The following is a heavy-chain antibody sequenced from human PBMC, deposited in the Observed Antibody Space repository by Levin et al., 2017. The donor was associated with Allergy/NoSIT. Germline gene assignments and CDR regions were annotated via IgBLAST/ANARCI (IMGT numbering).Heavy chain of an antibody. V-gene: IGHV3-30-3*01. J-gene: IGHJ6*02. CDR2: ISYDGSNK. CDR3: ARAGGSGSYYNPLLYYYYGMDV. Sequence: SCAASGFTFSSYAMHWVRQAPGKGLEWVAVISYDGSNKYYADSVKGRFTISRDNSKNTLYLQMNSLRAEDTAVYYCARAGGSGSYYNPLLYYYYGMDVWGQGTTVTVSS. D-gene: IGHD3-10*01. CDR1: GFTFSSYA.